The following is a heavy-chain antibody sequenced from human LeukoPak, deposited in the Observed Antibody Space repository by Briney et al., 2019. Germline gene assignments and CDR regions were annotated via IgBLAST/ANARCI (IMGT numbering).Heavy chain of an antibody. D-gene: IGHD3-10*01. Sequence: PGGSLRLSCAASGFNLSNHGMHWVRQASGKGLGWVAFIRYDGSNKYYADSVKGRFTISRDNSKNTLYLQMNSLRAEDTAVYYCAKDLMGALWFGELVDYWGQGTLVTVSS. V-gene: IGHV3-30*02. CDR3: AKDLMGALWFGELVDY. CDR1: GFNLSNHG. CDR2: IRYDGSNK. J-gene: IGHJ4*02.